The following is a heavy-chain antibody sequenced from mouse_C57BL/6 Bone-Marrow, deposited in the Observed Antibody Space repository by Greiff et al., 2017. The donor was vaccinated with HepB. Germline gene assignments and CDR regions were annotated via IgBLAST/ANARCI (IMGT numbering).Heavy chain of an antibody. Sequence: EVQVVESGGGLVKPGGSLKLSCAASGFTFSDYGMHWVRQAPEKGLEWVAYISSGSSTIYYADTVKGRFPISRDNAKNTLFLQMTSLRSEDTAMYYCARITTVVAEDFDYWGQGTTLTVSS. V-gene: IGHV5-17*01. J-gene: IGHJ2*01. CDR3: ARITTVVAEDFDY. CDR2: ISSGSSTI. D-gene: IGHD1-1*01. CDR1: GFTFSDYG.